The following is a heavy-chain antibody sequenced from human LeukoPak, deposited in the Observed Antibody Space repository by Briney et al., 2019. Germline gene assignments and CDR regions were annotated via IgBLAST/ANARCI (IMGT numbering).Heavy chain of an antibody. CDR2: INHSGST. J-gene: IGHJ4*02. CDR3: ARHRRGYSYGYLDY. D-gene: IGHD5-18*01. Sequence: PSETLSLTCAVYGGSFSGYYWSWIRQPPGKGLEWIGEINHSGSTNYNPSLKSRVTISVDTSKNQFSLKLSSVTAADTAVYYCARHRRGYSYGYLDYWGQGTLVTVSS. CDR1: GGSFSGYY. V-gene: IGHV4-34*01.